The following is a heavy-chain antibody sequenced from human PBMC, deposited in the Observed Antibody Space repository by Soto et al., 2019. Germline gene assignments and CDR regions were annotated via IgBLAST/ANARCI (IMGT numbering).Heavy chain of an antibody. CDR1: GYTFTTYD. J-gene: IGHJ4*02. V-gene: IGHV1-8*01. Sequence: QVQLVQSGAEVRKPGASVKVSCKASGYTFTTYDINWVRQAAGQGLEWMGWMNPHNGNTGYAQKFRGRVTMTRNTSTNTAYIEVSSLRSEDTAVYYCARRGEMSGPNYFDYWGQGTLVTVSS. CDR2: MNPHNGNT. CDR3: ARRGEMSGPNYFDY.